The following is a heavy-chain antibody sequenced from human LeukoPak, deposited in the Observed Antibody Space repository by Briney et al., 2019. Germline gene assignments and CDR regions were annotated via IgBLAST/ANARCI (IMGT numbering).Heavy chain of an antibody. Sequence: GGSLRLSCAASGFTFSSYGMSWVRQAPGKGLEWVSAISGSGGSTYYADSVRGRFTISRDNSKNTLYLQMNSLRADDTAVYYCAKDYAVGSLGSWGQGTLVTVSS. D-gene: IGHD2-2*01. CDR1: GFTFSSYG. CDR2: ISGSGGST. CDR3: AKDYAVGSLGS. J-gene: IGHJ4*02. V-gene: IGHV3-23*01.